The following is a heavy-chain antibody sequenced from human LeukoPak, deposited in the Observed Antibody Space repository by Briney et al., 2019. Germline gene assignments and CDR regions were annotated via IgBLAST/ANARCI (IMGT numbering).Heavy chain of an antibody. V-gene: IGHV3-21*04. CDR2: ISSSSSYI. CDR1: GFTFSSYW. Sequence: PGGSLRLSCAASGFTFSSYWMSWVRQAPGKGLEWVSSISSSSSYIYYADSVKGRFTISRDNAKNSLYLQMNSLRAEDTAVYYCAKGSEPHFWSGYYPFCYFDYWGQGTLVTVSS. J-gene: IGHJ4*02. CDR3: AKGSEPHFWSGYYPFCYFDY. D-gene: IGHD3-3*02.